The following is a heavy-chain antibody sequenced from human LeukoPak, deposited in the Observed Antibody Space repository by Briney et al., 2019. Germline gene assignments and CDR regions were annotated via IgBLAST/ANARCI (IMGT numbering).Heavy chain of an antibody. CDR2: INHSGST. Sequence: SETLSLTCAVYGGSFSGYYWSWIRQPPGEGLEWIGEINHSGSTNYNPSLKSRVTISVDTSKNQFSLKLSSVTAADAAVYYCASPYSTGGSYWGQGTLVTVSS. J-gene: IGHJ4*02. CDR1: GGSFSGYY. D-gene: IGHD2-8*02. CDR3: ASPYSTGGSY. V-gene: IGHV4-34*01.